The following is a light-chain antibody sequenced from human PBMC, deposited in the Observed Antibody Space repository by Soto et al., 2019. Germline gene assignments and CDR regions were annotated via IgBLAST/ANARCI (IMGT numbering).Light chain of an antibody. CDR2: GAS. CDR3: QQYGSSPSIT. Sequence: EIVLTQSPGTLSLSPGEKATLSCRASQSVSSSYLASYQQKPGQAPRLLIYGASSRATGFPDRFSGSGSGTDFTLTISRLEPEYFAVYYCQQYGSSPSITFGQGTRLEIK. J-gene: IGKJ5*01. CDR1: QSVSSSY. V-gene: IGKV3-20*01.